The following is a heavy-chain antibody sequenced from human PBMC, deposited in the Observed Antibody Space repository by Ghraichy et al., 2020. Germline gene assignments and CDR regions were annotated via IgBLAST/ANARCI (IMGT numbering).Heavy chain of an antibody. CDR3: ARGLPTVRGVIKRRYGLDV. Sequence: SETLSLTCAVYGGSFSGYYWSWIRQPPGKGLEWIGEINHGGGTHYNPSLKSRVTISVDTSKNQFSLKLSSVTAADTAVYYCARGLPTVRGVIKRRYGLDVWGQGTTVTFSS. V-gene: IGHV4-34*01. CDR2: INHGGGT. D-gene: IGHD3-10*01. J-gene: IGHJ6*02. CDR1: GGSFSGYY.